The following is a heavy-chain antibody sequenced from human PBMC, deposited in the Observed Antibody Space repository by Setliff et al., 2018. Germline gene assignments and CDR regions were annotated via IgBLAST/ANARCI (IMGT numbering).Heavy chain of an antibody. Sequence: SETLSLTCTVSVDSISSSTYYWGWIRQPPGKGLEWIGSVYYSGTTKYNPSLGSRVTISVDASKNQFSLKLSSVTAADTAVYYCARAYSGSHGYWGQGTLVTVSS. CDR3: ARAYSGSHGY. J-gene: IGHJ4*02. D-gene: IGHD1-26*01. CDR2: VYYSGTT. CDR1: VDSISSSTYY. V-gene: IGHV4-39*01.